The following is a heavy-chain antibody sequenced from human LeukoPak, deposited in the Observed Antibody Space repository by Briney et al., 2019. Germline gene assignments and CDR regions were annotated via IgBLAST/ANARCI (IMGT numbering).Heavy chain of an antibody. V-gene: IGHV3-11*01. Sequence: TGGSLRLSCAASGFTFSDYYMSWIRQAPGKGLEWVSYISSSGSTIYYADSVKGRFTISRDNAKNSLYLQMNSLRAEDTAVYYCATTRLVHDAFDIWGQGTMVTVSS. CDR3: ATTRLVHDAFDI. J-gene: IGHJ3*02. CDR1: GFTFSDYY. D-gene: IGHD3-9*01. CDR2: ISSSGSTI.